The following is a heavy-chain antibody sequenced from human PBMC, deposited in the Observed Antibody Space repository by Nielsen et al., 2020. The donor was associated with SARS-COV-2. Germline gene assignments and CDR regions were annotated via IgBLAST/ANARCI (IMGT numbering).Heavy chain of an antibody. CDR3: TRVNPTSGSWFDAFDI. CDR2: IRSKANDYAT. Sequence: GESLKISCAASGITFTDSSMHWVRQASGKGLEWLGRIRSKANDYATEYPASVKGRFIISRDDSKNTAYLLMNGLKIDDTAVYYCTRVNPTSGSWFDAFDIWGQGTLVTVSS. CDR1: GITFTDSS. J-gene: IGHJ3*02. D-gene: IGHD5-12*01. V-gene: IGHV3-73*01.